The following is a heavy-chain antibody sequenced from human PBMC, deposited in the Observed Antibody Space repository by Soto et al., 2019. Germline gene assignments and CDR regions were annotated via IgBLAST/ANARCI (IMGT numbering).Heavy chain of an antibody. J-gene: IGHJ4*02. CDR1: GFTFSSYA. Sequence: GGSLRLSCAASGFTFSSYAMHWVRQAPGKGLEWVAVISYDGSNKYYADSVKGRFTISRDNSKNTLYLQMNSLRAEDTAVYYCARDRLPDGYSEVLDYWGQGTLVTVSS. CDR2: ISYDGSNK. D-gene: IGHD5-18*01. V-gene: IGHV3-30-3*01. CDR3: ARDRLPDGYSEVLDY.